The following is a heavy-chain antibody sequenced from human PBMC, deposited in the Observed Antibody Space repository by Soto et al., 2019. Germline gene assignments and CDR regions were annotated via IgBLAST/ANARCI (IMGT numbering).Heavy chain of an antibody. Sequence: VQLVQSGAEVKKPGASVRISCTASGISYTTYAIHWVRQAPGQGLEWMGWINAGNGDTRYSQRFQGRVNLTRDTFATTTYMVLGGLRSEDTSIFYTASAISGYVTWGQGTLVTVSS. D-gene: IGHD5-12*01. V-gene: IGHV1-3*01. CDR3: ASAISGYVT. CDR2: INAGNGDT. J-gene: IGHJ4*02. CDR1: GISYTTYA.